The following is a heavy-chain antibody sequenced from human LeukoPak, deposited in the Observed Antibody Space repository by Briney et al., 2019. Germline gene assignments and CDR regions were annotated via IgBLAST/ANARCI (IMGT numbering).Heavy chain of an antibody. CDR2: IKQDGSEK. D-gene: IGHD6-19*01. CDR3: ARDRGIAVAAPYYYYMDV. Sequence: GGSLRLSCAASGFTFSSYWMSWVRQAPGKGLEWVANIKQDGSEKYYVDSVKGRFTISRDNAKNSLYLQMNSLRAEDTAVYYCARDRGIAVAAPYYYYMDVWAKGPRSPSP. V-gene: IGHV3-7*01. CDR1: GFTFSSYW. J-gene: IGHJ6*03.